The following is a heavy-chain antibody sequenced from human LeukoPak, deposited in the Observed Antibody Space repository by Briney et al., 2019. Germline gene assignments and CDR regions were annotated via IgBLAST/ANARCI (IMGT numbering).Heavy chain of an antibody. J-gene: IGHJ4*02. D-gene: IGHD6-6*01. CDR3: ARHGGYSSSHLDY. V-gene: IGHV4-39*01. Sequence: SETLSLTCTVSGGSISSSSYYWDWIRQPPGKGLDWIGSIYYSGSTYYNPSLKSRVTISVDTSKNQFSLKLSSVTAADTAVYYCARHGGYSSSHLDYWGQGTLVTVSS. CDR1: GGSISSSSYY. CDR2: IYYSGST.